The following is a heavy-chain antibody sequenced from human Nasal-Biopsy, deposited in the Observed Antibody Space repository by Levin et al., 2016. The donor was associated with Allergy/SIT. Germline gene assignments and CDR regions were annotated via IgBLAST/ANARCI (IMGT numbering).Heavy chain of an antibody. J-gene: IGHJ4*02. CDR2: VHYTGNT. CDR1: GGALRTSDFY. Sequence: SETLSLTCSVSGGALRTSDFYWAWIRQSPGKGLEWIGSVHYTGNTHNNPSLQTRVTLSVDTTNNQFSLTVGSVTAADSGIYFCAKHTPLWFGETHFDSWGRGSLVTVSS. D-gene: IGHD3-10*01. CDR3: AKHTPLWFGETHFDS. V-gene: IGHV4-39*01.